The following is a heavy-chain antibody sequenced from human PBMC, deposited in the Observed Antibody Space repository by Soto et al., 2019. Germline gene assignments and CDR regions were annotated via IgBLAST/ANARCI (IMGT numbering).Heavy chain of an antibody. Sequence: SETLSLTCTVSGDSISSDGHHWSWIRQSPGKGLEWIGYIYNGGRTFYRPSLESRINMSLDATKNSYSLRLTSATAADTAVYYCARAPVGMDSINFFDHWGQGILVTVSS. D-gene: IGHD2-8*01. CDR3: ARAPVGMDSINFFDH. J-gene: IGHJ4*02. CDR1: GDSISSDGHH. CDR2: IYNGGRT. V-gene: IGHV4-30-4*01.